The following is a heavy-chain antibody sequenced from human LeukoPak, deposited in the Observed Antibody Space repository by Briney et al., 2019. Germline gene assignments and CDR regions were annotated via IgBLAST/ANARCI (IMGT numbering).Heavy chain of an antibody. V-gene: IGHV3-53*01. CDR2: IHTSGDT. J-gene: IGHJ5*02. D-gene: IGHD4-17*01. CDR1: GLTRSHNY. CDR3: IVFGDSNH. Sequence: GGSLRLSCAASGLTRSHNYVSWGRQAPGKGLEWVSAIHTSGDTCYADSVKGRFTISRDTSKNTLYLQINSLRVEDTAVYYCIVFGDSNHWGQGTLVTVSS.